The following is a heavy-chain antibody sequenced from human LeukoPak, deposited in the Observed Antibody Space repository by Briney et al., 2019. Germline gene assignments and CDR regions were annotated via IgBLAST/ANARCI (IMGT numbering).Heavy chain of an antibody. CDR1: GGSISSSSYY. V-gene: IGHV4-39*01. J-gene: IGHJ3*02. D-gene: IGHD4-17*01. CDR3: ARRARGVTVTKGAFDI. CDR2: IYYSGST. Sequence: PSETLSLTCTVSGGSISSSSYYWGWIRQPPGKGLEWIGSIYYSGSTYYNPSLKSRVTISVDTSKNQFSLKLSSVTAADTAVYYCARRARGVTVTKGAFDIWGQGTMVTVSS.